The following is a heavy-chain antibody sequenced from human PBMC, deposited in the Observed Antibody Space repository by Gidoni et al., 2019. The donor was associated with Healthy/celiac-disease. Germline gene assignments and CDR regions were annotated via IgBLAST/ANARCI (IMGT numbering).Heavy chain of an antibody. J-gene: IGHJ5*02. D-gene: IGHD6-13*01. CDR1: GFTFSSYA. CDR2: ISGSGGST. V-gene: IGHV3-23*04. Sequence: EVQLVESGGGLVQPGGSLRLSCSASGFTFSSYAMSWVRQAPGKGLEWVSAISGSGGSTYYAESVKGRFTISRDNSKNTLYLQMNSLRAEDTAGYYCAKKGIRIAARVENWFDPWGQGTLVTVSS. CDR3: AKKGIRIAARVENWFDP.